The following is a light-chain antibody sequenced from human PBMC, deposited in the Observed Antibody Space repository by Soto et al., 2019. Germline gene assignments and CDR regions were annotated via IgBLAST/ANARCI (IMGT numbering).Light chain of an antibody. CDR3: AAWDDSLKGVL. CDR1: SSNIGNNA. J-gene: IGLJ2*01. Sequence: QSVLTQPPSVSEAPRQRVTISCSGSSSNIGNNAVTWYQQLPGKAPKLLIYYDDLLPSGVSDRFSGSQSGTSASLAFSGLQSADEADYYCAAWDDSLKGVLFGGGTKLTVL. V-gene: IGLV1-36*01. CDR2: YDD.